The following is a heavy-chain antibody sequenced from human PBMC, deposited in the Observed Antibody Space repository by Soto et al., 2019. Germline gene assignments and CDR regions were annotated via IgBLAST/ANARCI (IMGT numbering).Heavy chain of an antibody. V-gene: IGHV3-21*01. J-gene: IGHJ4*02. Sequence: ESGGGLVKPGGSLRLSCAASGFTFSSYTINWVRQAPGKGLEWVSSITSSSTYIYYADSVKGRFTVSRDNAKESLFLQMNSLRAEDTAVYYCARDGARDRGDKGFDYWGQGTLVTVSS. CDR1: GFTFSSYT. CDR3: ARDGARDRGDKGFDY. CDR2: ITSSSTYI. D-gene: IGHD2-21*02.